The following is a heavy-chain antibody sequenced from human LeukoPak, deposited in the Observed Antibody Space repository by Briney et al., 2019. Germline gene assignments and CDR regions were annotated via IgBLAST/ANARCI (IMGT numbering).Heavy chain of an antibody. CDR2: ISHSGST. CDR3: ARNLEDLLLDS. J-gene: IGHJ4*02. V-gene: IGHV4-34*01. D-gene: IGHD2-21*02. Sequence: SETLSLTCTVYGGSFSGYYWSWIRQPPGKGLEWIGEISHSGSTNYNPSLKSRLTISLDTSKNQFSLKLSSVTAADTAMYYCARNLEDLLLDSWGQGILVTVSS. CDR1: GGSFSGYY.